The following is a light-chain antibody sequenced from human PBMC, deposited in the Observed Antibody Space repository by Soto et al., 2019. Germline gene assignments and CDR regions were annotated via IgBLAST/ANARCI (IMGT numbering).Light chain of an antibody. V-gene: IGKV3-15*01. CDR3: QQYNNWPPEYT. Sequence: EIVMTQSPATLSVSPGERATLSCRASQSVSSNLAWYQQKPGQAPRLLIYAASTRATGIPARLSGSGSGTEFTLTISSLQSEDFAVYYCQQYNNWPPEYTFGQGTKLQIK. J-gene: IGKJ2*01. CDR2: AAS. CDR1: QSVSSN.